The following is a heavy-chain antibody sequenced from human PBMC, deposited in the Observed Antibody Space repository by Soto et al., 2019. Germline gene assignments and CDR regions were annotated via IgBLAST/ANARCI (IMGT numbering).Heavy chain of an antibody. CDR1: GGSFSNDY. J-gene: IGHJ5*01. CDR2: SFHSGIT. D-gene: IGHD3-22*01. V-gene: IGHV4-59*01. Sequence: SETLSLTCSISGGSFSNDYLTWIRQSPGKGLEWIGYSFHSGITDDNPSVKSRVTISIDKSGNLFSLTLTSVTAADTAVYYCARDRYFYDTRGYYRTLDSWGQGTLVTVSS. CDR3: ARDRYFYDTRGYYRTLDS.